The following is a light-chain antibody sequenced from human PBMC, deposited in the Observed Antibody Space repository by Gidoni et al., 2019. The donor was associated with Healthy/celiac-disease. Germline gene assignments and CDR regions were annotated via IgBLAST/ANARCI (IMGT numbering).Light chain of an antibody. V-gene: IGKV3-20*01. CDR3: QQYGSSPVT. Sequence: EIVLTQSPGTLSLSPGERATLSFRASQSVSSSYLAWYQQKPGQAPRLLIYGASSRAPGLPDRFSGIGSGTDFPLTISRLEPEDFAVYYCQQYGSSPVTCGQGTKVEIK. J-gene: IGKJ1*01. CDR2: GAS. CDR1: QSVSSSY.